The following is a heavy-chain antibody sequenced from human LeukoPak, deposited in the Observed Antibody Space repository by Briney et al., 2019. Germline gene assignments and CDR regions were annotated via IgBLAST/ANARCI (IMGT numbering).Heavy chain of an antibody. Sequence: GGSLRLSCAASGFTFSSYEMNWVRQAPGKGLEWVSSISSSSSYIYYADSVKGRFTVSRDNAKNSLFLQMNSLRAEDTAVYYCARARVRGVVITTSECFDYWGQGTLVTVSS. CDR1: GFTFSSYE. J-gene: IGHJ4*02. D-gene: IGHD3-10*01. V-gene: IGHV3-21*01. CDR2: ISSSSSYI. CDR3: ARARVRGVVITTSECFDY.